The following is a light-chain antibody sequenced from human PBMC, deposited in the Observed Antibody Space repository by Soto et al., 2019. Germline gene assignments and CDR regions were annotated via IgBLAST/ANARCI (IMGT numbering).Light chain of an antibody. Sequence: EIVLTQSPGTLSLSPGERATLSCRASPSVTNFLAWYQQKPGQAPRLLIYGAFNRATGIPARFSGSGSGTDFTLTIRRLEPEDFAVYFCQQYVSSPMYTFGQGTRREIK. CDR2: GAF. V-gene: IGKV3-20*01. CDR3: QQYVSSPMYT. CDR1: PSVTNF. J-gene: IGKJ5*01.